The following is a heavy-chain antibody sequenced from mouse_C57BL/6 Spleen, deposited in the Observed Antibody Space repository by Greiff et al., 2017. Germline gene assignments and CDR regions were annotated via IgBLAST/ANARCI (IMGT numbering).Heavy chain of an antibody. Sequence: EVMLVESEGGLVQPGSSMKLSCTASGFTFSDYYMAWVRQVPEQGLEWVANINYDGSSTYYLDSLKGRFIISRDNAKNNLYLQMSSLKSEDAATYDCAREVPYYYAMDYWGQGTSVTVSA. CDR1: GFTFSDYY. CDR2: INYDGSST. J-gene: IGHJ4*01. V-gene: IGHV5-16*01. D-gene: IGHD5-1*01. CDR3: AREVPYYYAMDY.